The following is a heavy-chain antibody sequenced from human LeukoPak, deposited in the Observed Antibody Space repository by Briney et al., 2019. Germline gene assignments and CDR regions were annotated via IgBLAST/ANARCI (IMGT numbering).Heavy chain of an antibody. Sequence: GGSLRLSCTTSGFTFSSYAMSWVRQAPGKGLEWVSAISGSGGSTYYADSVKGRFTISRDNSKNTLYLQMNSLRAEDTAVYYCATHTDYGDYDFDYWGQGTLVTVSS. D-gene: IGHD4-17*01. V-gene: IGHV3-23*01. J-gene: IGHJ4*02. CDR2: ISGSGGST. CDR3: ATHTDYGDYDFDY. CDR1: GFTFSSYA.